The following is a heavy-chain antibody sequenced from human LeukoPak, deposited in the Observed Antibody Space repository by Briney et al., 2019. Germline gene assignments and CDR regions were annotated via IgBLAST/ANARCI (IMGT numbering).Heavy chain of an antibody. V-gene: IGHV3-23*01. D-gene: IGHD1-26*01. Sequence: GGSLRLSCEASGFTFNNYVMTWVRQAPGKGLEWVSSISASAAMTYHADSVKGRFTVSRDNSNNRLYLQMSGLTAADTAVYYCAKDRSIGTYYTFDHWGQGTLVTVSS. J-gene: IGHJ4*02. CDR1: GFTFNNYV. CDR2: ISASAAMT. CDR3: AKDRSIGTYYTFDH.